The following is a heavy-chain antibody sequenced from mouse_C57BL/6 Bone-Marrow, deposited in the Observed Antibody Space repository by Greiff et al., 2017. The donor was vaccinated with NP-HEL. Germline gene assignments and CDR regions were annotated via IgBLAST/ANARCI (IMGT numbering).Heavy chain of an antibody. CDR2: IYPRSGNT. V-gene: IGHV1-81*01. J-gene: IGHJ2*01. Sequence: QVQLKESGAELARPGASVKLSCKASGYTFTSYGISWVKQRTGQGLEWIGEIYPRSGNTYYNEKFEGKATLTADKSSSTAYMELRSLTSEDDAVSFCASRIYYYGSPDYWGQGTTLTVSS. CDR1: GYTFTSYG. CDR3: ASRIYYYGSPDY. D-gene: IGHD1-1*01.